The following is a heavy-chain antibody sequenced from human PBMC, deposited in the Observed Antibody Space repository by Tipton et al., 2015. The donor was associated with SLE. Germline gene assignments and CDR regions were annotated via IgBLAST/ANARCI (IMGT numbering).Heavy chain of an antibody. J-gene: IGHJ3*02. V-gene: IGHV4-59*12. Sequence: TLSLTCTVSGASISSYYWSWIRQPPGKGLEWIGSIYYSGSTYYNPSLKSRVTISVDTSKNQFSLKLSSVTAADTAVYYCARELQQLVAFDIWGQGTMVTVSS. CDR2: IYYSGST. CDR3: ARELQQLVAFDI. CDR1: GASISSYY. D-gene: IGHD6-6*01.